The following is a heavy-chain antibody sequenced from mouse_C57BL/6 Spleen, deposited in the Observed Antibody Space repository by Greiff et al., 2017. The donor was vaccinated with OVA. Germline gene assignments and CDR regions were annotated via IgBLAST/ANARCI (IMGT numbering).Heavy chain of an antibody. CDR1: GYTFTSYW. Sequence: VQLQQSGAELVKPGASVKMSCKASGYTFTSYWITWVKQRPGQGLEWIGDIYPGSGSTNYNEKFKSKATLTVDTSSSTAYMQLSSLTSEDSAVYYCASTVVAPYYFDDWGKGTTLTVSS. J-gene: IGHJ2*01. CDR2: IYPGSGST. CDR3: ASTVVAPYYFDD. V-gene: IGHV1-55*01. D-gene: IGHD1-1*01.